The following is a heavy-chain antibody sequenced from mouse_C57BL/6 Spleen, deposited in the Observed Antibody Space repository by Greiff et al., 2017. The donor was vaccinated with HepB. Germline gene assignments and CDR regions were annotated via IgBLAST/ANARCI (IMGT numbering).Heavy chain of an antibody. D-gene: IGHD2-4*01. Sequence: VQLKQSGPELVKPGASVKIPCKASGYTFTDYNMDWVKQSHGKSLEWIGDINPNNGGTIYNQKFKGKATLTVDTYSRTAYIEHRSLTSEDTAVYYCATYDYGFAYWGQGTLVTVSA. V-gene: IGHV1-18*01. CDR1: GYTFTDYN. CDR2: INPNNGGT. J-gene: IGHJ3*01. CDR3: ATYDYGFAY.